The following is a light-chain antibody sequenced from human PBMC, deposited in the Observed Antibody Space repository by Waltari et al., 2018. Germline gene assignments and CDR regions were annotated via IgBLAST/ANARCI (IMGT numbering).Light chain of an antibody. CDR1: TSNIGSNT. CDR2: TNN. V-gene: IGLV1-44*01. CDR3: AVWDDSLSGPG. Sequence: QSVLTQPPSASGTPGQRVTISCSGSTSNIGSNTVNWYQQLPGTAPKPLIYTNNQRPSGVPDRFSGSKSGTSASLAISGLQSEDEADYYCAVWDDSLSGPGFGGGTKVTVL. J-gene: IGLJ3*02.